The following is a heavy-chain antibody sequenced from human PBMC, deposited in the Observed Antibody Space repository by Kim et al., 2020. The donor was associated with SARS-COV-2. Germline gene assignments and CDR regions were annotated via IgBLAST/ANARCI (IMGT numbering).Heavy chain of an antibody. CDR2: SSNYI. V-gene: IGHV3-21*01. Sequence: SSNYIYYADTVKGRFTISRDNDKNSLYLQMNSLRAEDTAVYYCASLLGLDVWGQGTTVTVSS. CDR3: ASLLGLDV. J-gene: IGHJ6*02.